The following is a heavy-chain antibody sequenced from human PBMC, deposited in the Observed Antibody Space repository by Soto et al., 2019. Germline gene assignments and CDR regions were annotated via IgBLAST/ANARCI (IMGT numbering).Heavy chain of an antibody. CDR3: ARSPRYSSSWYEGRVGYYYGMDV. D-gene: IGHD6-13*01. CDR1: GYTFTSYG. V-gene: IGHV1-18*04. J-gene: IGHJ6*02. CDR2: ISAYNGNT. Sequence: QVQLVQSGAEVKKPGASVKVSCKASGYTFTSYGISWVRQAPGQGLEWMGWISAYNGNTNYAQKLQGRVTMTTDTPTSTAYMELRSLRSDDTAVYYCARSPRYSSSWYEGRVGYYYGMDVWGQGTTVTVSS.